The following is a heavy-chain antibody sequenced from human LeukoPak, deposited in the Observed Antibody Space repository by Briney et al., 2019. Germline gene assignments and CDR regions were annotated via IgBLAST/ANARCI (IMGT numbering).Heavy chain of an antibody. V-gene: IGHV1-2*02. J-gene: IGHJ4*02. D-gene: IGHD6-13*01. CDR2: INPNSGGT. CDR1: GYTFTSYG. CDR3: ARSLGKRENREVNIAAAAY. Sequence: ASVKVSCKASGYTFTSYGISWVRQAPGQGLEWMGWINPNSGGTNYAQKFQGRVTMTRDTSISTAYMELSRLRSDDTAVYYCARSLGKRENREVNIAAAAYWGQGTLVTVSS.